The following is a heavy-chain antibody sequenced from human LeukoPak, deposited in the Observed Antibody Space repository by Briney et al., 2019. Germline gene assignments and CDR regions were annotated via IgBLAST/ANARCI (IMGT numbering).Heavy chain of an antibody. CDR1: GGSISSGSYY. CDR3: ARDGDDDFWSGPSGY. CDR2: IYTSGST. Sequence: PSQTLSLTCTVSGGSISSGSYYWSWIRQPAGKGLEWIGRIYTSGSTNYNPSLKSRVTISVDTSKNQFSLKLSSVTAADTDVYYCARDGDDDFWSGPSGYWGQGTLVTVSS. V-gene: IGHV4-61*02. J-gene: IGHJ4*02. D-gene: IGHD3-3*01.